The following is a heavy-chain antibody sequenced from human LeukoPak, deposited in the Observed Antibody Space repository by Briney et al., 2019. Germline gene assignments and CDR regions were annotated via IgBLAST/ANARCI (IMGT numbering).Heavy chain of an antibody. CDR1: GFTLSSYS. D-gene: IGHD5-24*01. CDR2: ISSSSSTI. Sequence: GGSLRLSCAASGFTLSSYSMNWVRQAPGKGREWGSCISSSSSTIYYADSVKGRFTISRDNAKNSLYLQMNSLRAEDTAVYYCARDGRRSLDAFDIWGQGTMVTVSS. V-gene: IGHV3-48*01. J-gene: IGHJ3*02. CDR3: ARDGRRSLDAFDI.